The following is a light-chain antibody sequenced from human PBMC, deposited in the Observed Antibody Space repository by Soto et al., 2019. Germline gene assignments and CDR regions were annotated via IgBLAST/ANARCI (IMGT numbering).Light chain of an antibody. J-gene: IGKJ2*01. V-gene: IGKV1-27*01. CDR1: QGISNY. CDR3: QKYNSAPPAT. Sequence: DIQMTQSPSSLSASVGDRVTITCRASQGISNYLAWYQQKPGKVPKLLIYAASTLQSGVPSRFSGSGSGTDFTLTISSLQPEDVATYYCQKYNSAPPATFGQGTKLEIK. CDR2: AAS.